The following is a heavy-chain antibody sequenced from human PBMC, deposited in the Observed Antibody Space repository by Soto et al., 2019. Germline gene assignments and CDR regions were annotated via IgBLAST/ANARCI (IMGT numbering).Heavy chain of an antibody. CDR2: IYYSGST. J-gene: IGHJ6*02. Sequence: SETLSLTCTVSGGSISSYYWSWIRQPPGKGLEWIGYIYYSGSTNYNPSLKSRVTISVYTSKNQFSLKLSSVTAADTAVYYCARDRFKGSSWHYGMDVWGQGTTVTVSS. V-gene: IGHV4-59*01. CDR3: ARDRFKGSSWHYGMDV. CDR1: GGSISSYY. D-gene: IGHD6-13*01.